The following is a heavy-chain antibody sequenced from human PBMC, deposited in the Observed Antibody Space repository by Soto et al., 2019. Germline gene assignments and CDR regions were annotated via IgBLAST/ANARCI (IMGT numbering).Heavy chain of an antibody. CDR2: ISSNGGST. J-gene: IGHJ4*02. CDR1: GFTFISYA. V-gene: IGHV3-64D*06. Sequence: GWSLRLSCSSSGFTFISYAMHWVRQAPGKGLEYVSAISSNGGSTYYADSVKGRFTISRDNSKNTLYLQMSSLRAEDTAVYYCVIQGGVQLWLHYWGQGTLVTVSS. D-gene: IGHD5-18*01. CDR3: VIQGGVQLWLHY.